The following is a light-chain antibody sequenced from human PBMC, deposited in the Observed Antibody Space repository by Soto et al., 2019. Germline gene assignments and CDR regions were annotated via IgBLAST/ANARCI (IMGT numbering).Light chain of an antibody. CDR3: QKYNSAPLP. CDR1: QGIAPD. V-gene: IGKV1-27*01. CDR2: SAS. J-gene: IGKJ4*01. Sequence: DVQMTQSPSSLSASVGDRVTITCRASQGIAPDLAWFQQKPGKVTKLLIYSASTLQSGVPSRFSGSGSGTDFTLTISSRQPEDVETYYCQKYNSAPLPFGGGTKVEIK.